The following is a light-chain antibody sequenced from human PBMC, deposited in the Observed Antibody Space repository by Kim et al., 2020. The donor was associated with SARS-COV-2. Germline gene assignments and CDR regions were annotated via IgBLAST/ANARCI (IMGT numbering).Light chain of an antibody. CDR3: QQSYSNPPEYT. J-gene: IGKJ2*01. CDR2: ATS. Sequence: IQMTQSPSSLSASVGDRVTITCQASQYISNYLNWYQQRPGKAPKVLIYATSILQSGVPPRFSGSGSGTDFTLTISSLQPEDFATYYCQQSYSNPPEYTFGQGTKLEIK. V-gene: IGKV1-39*01. CDR1: QYISNY.